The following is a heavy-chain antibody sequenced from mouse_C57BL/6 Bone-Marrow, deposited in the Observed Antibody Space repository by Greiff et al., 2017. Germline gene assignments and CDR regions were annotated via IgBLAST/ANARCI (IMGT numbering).Heavy chain of an antibody. CDR2: IHPNSGST. CDR1: GYTFTSYW. J-gene: IGHJ2*01. V-gene: IGHV1-64*01. D-gene: IGHD2-4*01. CDR3: ARVYYDYGGGSFDY. Sequence: QVQLQQSGAELVKPGASVKLSCKASGYTFTSYWMHWVKQRPGQGLEWIGMIHPNSGSTNYNEKFKSKATLTVDKSSSTAYMQLSSLTSEDSAVYYCARVYYDYGGGSFDYWGQGTTLTVSS.